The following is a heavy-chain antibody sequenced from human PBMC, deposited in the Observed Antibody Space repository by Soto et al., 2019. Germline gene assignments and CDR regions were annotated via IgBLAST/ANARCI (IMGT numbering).Heavy chain of an antibody. Sequence: ASVKVSCKASGYTFTSYGISWVRQAPGLGLEWMGWISAYNGNTNYAQKLQGRVTMTTDTSTSTAYMELRSLRSDDTAVYYCARDRGIVVVPAAPVGNYYYYYGMDVWGQGTTVTVSS. J-gene: IGHJ6*02. CDR2: ISAYNGNT. V-gene: IGHV1-18*01. D-gene: IGHD2-2*01. CDR3: ARDRGIVVVPAAPVGNYYYYYGMDV. CDR1: GYTFTSYG.